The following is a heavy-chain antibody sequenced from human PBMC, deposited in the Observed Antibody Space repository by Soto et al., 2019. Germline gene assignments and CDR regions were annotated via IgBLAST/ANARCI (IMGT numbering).Heavy chain of an antibody. Sequence: QVQLQESGPGLAKPSQTLSLTCTVSGGSISSGDYYWSWIRQPPGKGLEWIGYIYYSGSTYYNPSLKSRVTISVDTSKNQFSLKLSSVTAADTAVYYCAGPGYDILTGYQNNWFDPWGQGTLVTVSS. V-gene: IGHV4-30-4*01. CDR1: GGSISSGDYY. CDR3: AGPGYDILTGYQNNWFDP. D-gene: IGHD3-9*01. J-gene: IGHJ5*02. CDR2: IYYSGST.